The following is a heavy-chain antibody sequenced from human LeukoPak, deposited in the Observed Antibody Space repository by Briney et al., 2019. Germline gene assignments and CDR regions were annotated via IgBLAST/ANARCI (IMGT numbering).Heavy chain of an antibody. D-gene: IGHD3-22*01. CDR1: GYSFTGYY. V-gene: IGHV1-2*02. CDR3: ARGQGSSGYYPGDY. Sequence: ASVKVSCKASGYSFTGYYMHWVRQAPGQGLEWMGWITPDSGGTNHAQNFQGRVTMTRDTSISTAYMELSRLRSDDTAVYYCARGQGSSGYYPGDYWGQGTLVTVSS. J-gene: IGHJ4*02. CDR2: ITPDSGGT.